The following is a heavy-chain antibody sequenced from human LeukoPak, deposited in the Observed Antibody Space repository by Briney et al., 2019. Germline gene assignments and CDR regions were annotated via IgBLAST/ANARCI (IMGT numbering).Heavy chain of an antibody. Sequence: PSQTLSLTCTVSGGSISSGDYYWSWIRQPPGKGLEWIGYIYYSGSTCYNPSLKSRVTISVDTSKNQFSLKLSSVTAADTAVYYCARWYYYDSSGYENWGQGTLVTVSS. CDR3: ARWYYYDSSGYEN. CDR2: IYYSGST. J-gene: IGHJ4*02. CDR1: GGSISSGDYY. D-gene: IGHD3-22*01. V-gene: IGHV4-30-4*01.